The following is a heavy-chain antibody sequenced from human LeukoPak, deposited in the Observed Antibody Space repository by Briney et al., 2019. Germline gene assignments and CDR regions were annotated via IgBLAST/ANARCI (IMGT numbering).Heavy chain of an antibody. V-gene: IGHV3-9*01. CDR2: ISWNSGSI. D-gene: IGHD2-2*01. Sequence: GGSLRLSCAASGFTFDDYAMHWVRQAPGKGLEWVSGISWNSGSIGYADSVKGRFTISRDNAKNSLYLQMNSLRAEDTALYYCATSRVDGYGMDVWGQGTTVTVFS. J-gene: IGHJ6*02. CDR1: GFTFDDYA. CDR3: ATSRVDGYGMDV.